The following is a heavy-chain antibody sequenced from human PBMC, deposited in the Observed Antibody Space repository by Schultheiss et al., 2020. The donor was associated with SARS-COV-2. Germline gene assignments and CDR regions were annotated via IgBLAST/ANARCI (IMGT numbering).Heavy chain of an antibody. V-gene: IGHV4-34*01. J-gene: IGHJ6*03. CDR1: GYSISSGYY. CDR2: INHSGST. Sequence: SETLSLTCAVSGYSISSGYYWSWIRQPPGKGLEWIGEINHSGSTNYNPSLKSRVTISVDTSKNQFSLKLSSVTAADTAVYYCARGRGYYYYYMDVWGKGTTVTVSS. CDR3: ARGRGYYYYYMDV.